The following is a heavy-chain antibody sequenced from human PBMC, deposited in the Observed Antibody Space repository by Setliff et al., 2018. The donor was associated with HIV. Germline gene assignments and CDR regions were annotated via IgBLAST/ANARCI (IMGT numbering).Heavy chain of an antibody. J-gene: IGHJ5*02. CDR1: GGSISSHY. CDR2: IYYSGST. Sequence: PSETLSLTCTVSGGSISSHYWSWIRQPPGKGLEWIGSIYYSGSTNYNPSLKSRVTISVDTSKNQFSLKLSSVTAADTAVYYCARAITMIVVVTSNWFDPWGQGTLVTVSS. D-gene: IGHD3-22*01. V-gene: IGHV4-59*11. CDR3: ARAITMIVVVTSNWFDP.